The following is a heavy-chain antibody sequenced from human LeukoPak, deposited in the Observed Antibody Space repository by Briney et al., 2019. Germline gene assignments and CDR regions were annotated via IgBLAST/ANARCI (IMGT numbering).Heavy chain of an antibody. CDR3: ARDDSGLLWFGDSGNWFDP. CDR1: GDSVSSNSAA. V-gene: IGHV6-1*01. CDR2: TYYRSKWYN. Sequence: SQTLSLTCAISGDSVSSNSAAWNWIRQSPSGGLEWLGRTYYRSKWYNDYAVSVKSRITFNPDRSKNQVSLQMNSVTPEDTAVYYCARDDSGLLWFGDSGNWFDPWGQGTLVTVSS. J-gene: IGHJ5*02. D-gene: IGHD3-10*01.